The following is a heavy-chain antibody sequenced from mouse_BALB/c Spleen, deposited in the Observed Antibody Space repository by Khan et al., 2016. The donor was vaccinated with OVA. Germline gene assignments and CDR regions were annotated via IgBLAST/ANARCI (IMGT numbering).Heavy chain of an antibody. V-gene: IGHV2-3*01. D-gene: IGHD2-2*01. J-gene: IGHJ3*01. CDR1: GLSLTNYG. Sequence: QVQLKQSGPGLVAPSQSLSITCTVSGLSLTNYGISWIRQPPGKGLEWLGVIWGDGSTNYHSARISRLSINKDNSKSQVFLQLNSLQTDDTATYYCAIIYYGYDWFTYWGQGTLVTVSA. CDR2: IWGDGST. CDR3: AIIYYGYDWFTY.